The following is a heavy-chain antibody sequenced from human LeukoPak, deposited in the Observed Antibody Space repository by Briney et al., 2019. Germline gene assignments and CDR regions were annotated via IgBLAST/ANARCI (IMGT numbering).Heavy chain of an antibody. CDR3: AKRGVVIRVILVGFHKEAYYFDS. Sequence: GGSLRLSCRVSGITLSNYGMSWVRQAPGKGLEWVAGISGSGGSTNYADSVKGRFTISRDNPKNTLYLQMTSLRAEDTAVYFCAKRGVVIRVILVGFHKEAYYFDSWGQGALVTVSS. V-gene: IGHV3-23*01. CDR1: GITLSNYG. D-gene: IGHD3-22*01. CDR2: ISGSGGST. J-gene: IGHJ4*02.